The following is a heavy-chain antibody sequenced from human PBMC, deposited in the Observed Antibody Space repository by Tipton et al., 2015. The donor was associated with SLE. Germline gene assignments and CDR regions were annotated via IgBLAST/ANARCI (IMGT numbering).Heavy chain of an antibody. CDR3: ARTQLRVSPNAFDI. Sequence: TLSLTCSVSGGSISSFYWSWIRQTPGKRLEWIGYIYHLGSTKYNPSLESRVTILVDTSKNQFSLNLRSVTAADTAVYYCARTQLRVSPNAFDIWGQGTMVTVSS. V-gene: IGHV4-59*08. CDR2: IYHLGST. CDR1: GGSISSFY. J-gene: IGHJ3*02. D-gene: IGHD3-3*01.